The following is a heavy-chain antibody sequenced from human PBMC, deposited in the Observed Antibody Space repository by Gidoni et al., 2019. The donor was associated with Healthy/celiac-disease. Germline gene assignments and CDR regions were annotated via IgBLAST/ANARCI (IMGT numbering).Heavy chain of an antibody. J-gene: IGHJ4*02. CDR2: IYHSGST. D-gene: IGHD4-17*01. V-gene: IGHV4-38-2*02. CDR3: ARDWPYGGNLHYFDY. Sequence: QVQLPESGPGLVKPSETLSLTRTDSGYSISSGYYWDWIRQPPGKGLEWIGCIYHSGSTYYNPSLKSRVTISVDTSKNQFSLKLSAVTAADTAVYYWARDWPYGGNLHYFDYWGQGTLVTVSS. CDR1: GYSISSGYY.